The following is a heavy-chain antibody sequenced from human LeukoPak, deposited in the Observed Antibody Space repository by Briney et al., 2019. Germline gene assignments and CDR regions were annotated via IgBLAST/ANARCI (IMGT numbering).Heavy chain of an antibody. V-gene: IGHV3-23*03. CDR1: GFTFSSNA. J-gene: IGHJ4*02. Sequence: GGSLRLSCAASGFTFSSNAMSWVRQAPGKGLEWVSVIYGGRNNTVYADSVKGRFTISRDNSRNTIYLQIDSLRAEDTATYYCAREFRQTYSSGWSLDYWGQGTLVTVSS. CDR2: IYGGRNNT. CDR3: AREFRQTYSSGWSLDY. D-gene: IGHD6-19*01.